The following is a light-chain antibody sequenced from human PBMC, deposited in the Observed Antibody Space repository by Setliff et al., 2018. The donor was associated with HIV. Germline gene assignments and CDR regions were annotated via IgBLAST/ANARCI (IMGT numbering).Light chain of an antibody. CDR3: SSYTVRSTPV. Sequence: QSALTQPASVSGSPGQSITISCTGTSSDIGSYDYVSWYQQHPGKAPKLIIYAVSSRPPGVSNRFSGSKSDNTASLTISGLQADDEADYYCSSYTVRSTPVFGTGTQLTVL. V-gene: IGLV2-14*01. CDR1: SSDIGSYDY. CDR2: AVS. J-gene: IGLJ1*01.